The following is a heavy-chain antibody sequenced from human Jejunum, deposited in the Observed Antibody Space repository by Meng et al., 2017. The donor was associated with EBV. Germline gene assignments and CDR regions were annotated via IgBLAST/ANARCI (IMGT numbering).Heavy chain of an antibody. J-gene: IGHJ4*02. V-gene: IGHV1-8*01. CDR2: MSPSSGNT. D-gene: IGHD2-2*03. Sequence: VELVQSGAEVKKPGASVKVSCKASGYSFISYDINWLRQATGQGLEWMGWMSPSSGNTGYAQKFQDRITMTRSTSMSTAYMELSSLTSDDTAMYYCARLAGYCTSAYCFPPLDFWGQGTLVTVSS. CDR1: GYSFISYD. CDR3: ARLAGYCTSAYCFPPLDF.